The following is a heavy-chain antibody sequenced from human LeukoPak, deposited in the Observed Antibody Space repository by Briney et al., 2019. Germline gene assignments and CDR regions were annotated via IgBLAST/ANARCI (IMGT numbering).Heavy chain of an antibody. CDR1: GITFSTSD. J-gene: IGHJ6*02. D-gene: IGHD6-13*01. Sequence: PGGSLRHSCEASGITFSTSDMHWVREAPGKGLEWVSVIGTAGDTYYADSVKGRFTISRENAKNSLYLQMNSLRAGDTAVYYCARGSVRVGMDVWGQGTTVTVSS. V-gene: IGHV3-13*01. CDR3: ARGSVRVGMDV. CDR2: IGTAGDT.